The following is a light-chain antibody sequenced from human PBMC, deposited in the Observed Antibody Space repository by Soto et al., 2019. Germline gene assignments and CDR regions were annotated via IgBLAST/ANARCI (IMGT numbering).Light chain of an antibody. J-gene: IGKJ2*01. CDR2: GAS. V-gene: IGKV1-12*01. CDR1: QGISSS. CDR3: QQGDKFPLT. Sequence: DIQMTQSPPSVSASVGDNVTVSCRASQGISSSLAWYQQKPGKAPKLLIYGASTVQSGVPSRFSGSGYATDFTLTIRSLQPEDFATYYCQQGDKFPLTFGKGT.